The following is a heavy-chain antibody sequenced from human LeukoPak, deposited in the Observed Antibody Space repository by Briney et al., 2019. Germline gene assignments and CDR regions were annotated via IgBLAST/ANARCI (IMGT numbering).Heavy chain of an antibody. CDR3: ARRFPGGYGDYFDY. D-gene: IGHD4-17*01. CDR2: IQTSGTT. J-gene: IGHJ4*01. V-gene: IGHV4-4*07. CDR1: GGSISNYY. Sequence: SETLSLTCTLSGGSISNYYWSWIRQPAGKGLEWIGRIQTSGTTRYNSSLESRVTMSVDTSKNQFSLKVTSVTAADTAVYYCARRFPGGYGDYFDYWGHGILVTVST.